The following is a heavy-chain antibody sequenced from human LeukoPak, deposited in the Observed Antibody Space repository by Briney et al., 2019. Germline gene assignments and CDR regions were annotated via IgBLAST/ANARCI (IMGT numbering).Heavy chain of an antibody. Sequence: GASVKVSCKASGYTFTCYDINWVRQATGQGLEWMGWMNPNSGNTGYAQKFQGRVTMTRNTSISTAYMELSSLRSEDTAVYYCASGDIVVGRFVDGMDVWGQGTTVTVSS. CDR1: GYTFTCYD. CDR2: MNPNSGNT. J-gene: IGHJ6*02. D-gene: IGHD2-15*01. V-gene: IGHV1-8*01. CDR3: ASGDIVVGRFVDGMDV.